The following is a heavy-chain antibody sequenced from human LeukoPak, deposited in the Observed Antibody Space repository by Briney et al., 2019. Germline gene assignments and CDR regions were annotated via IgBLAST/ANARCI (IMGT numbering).Heavy chain of an antibody. CDR1: GFTFSSYG. CDR3: ARDFFPIADSTWYEIGY. Sequence: PGGSLRLSCAASGFTFSSYGMHWVRQTPGKGLEWVALISYDGYDKSYADSVRGRFTISRDNSKNTLNLQMDSLRSEDTAVYYCARDFFPIADSTWYEIGYWGQGTLVTVSS. D-gene: IGHD2-21*01. V-gene: IGHV3-30*03. J-gene: IGHJ4*02. CDR2: ISYDGYDK.